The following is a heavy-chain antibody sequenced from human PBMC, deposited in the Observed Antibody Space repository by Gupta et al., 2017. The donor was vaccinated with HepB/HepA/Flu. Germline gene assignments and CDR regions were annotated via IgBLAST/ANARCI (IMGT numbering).Heavy chain of an antibody. D-gene: IGHD3-22*01. J-gene: IGHJ4*02. Sequence: EVQLVESGGGLVQPGGSLRLSCAVSGFAINDFAMPWFRQFPGKGLEWVSLIKGSAGRTQYADSVEGRFTISRDHSKNSLYLQMNSLRIEDTAIYYCAKDFYYDSSGYRIGHWGQGTLVTVSS. CDR3: AKDFYYDSSGYRIGH. V-gene: IGHV3-43*02. CDR1: GFAINDFA. CDR2: IKGSAGRT.